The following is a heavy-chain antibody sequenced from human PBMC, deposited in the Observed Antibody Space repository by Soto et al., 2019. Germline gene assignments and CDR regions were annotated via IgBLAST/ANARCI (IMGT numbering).Heavy chain of an antibody. CDR1: GFTLSIYS. V-gene: IGHV3-48*01. J-gene: IGHJ4*02. CDR3: ARDSTRRFDY. Sequence: EVQLVESGGGLIQPGGSLRLSCEASGFTLSIYSMNWVRQAPGKGLEWVSYISGGSTAIYYADSVKGRFTISRDNAQNSLYLQINSLRAEDTAVYYCARDSTRRFDYWGQGTLVTVSS. CDR2: ISGGSTAI.